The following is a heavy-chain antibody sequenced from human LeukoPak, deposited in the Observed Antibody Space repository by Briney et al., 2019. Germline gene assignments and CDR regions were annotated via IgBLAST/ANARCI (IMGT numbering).Heavy chain of an antibody. CDR2: IYYSGST. J-gene: IGHJ6*03. D-gene: IGHD3-3*01. CDR3: ASGSGADFWSGYYTDYYYYMDV. Sequence: SETLSLTCTVPGGSISSHYWSWIRQPPGKGLEWIGYIYYSGSTNYNPSLKSRVTISVDTSKNQFSLKLSSVTAADTAVYYCASGSGADFWSGYYTDYYYYMDVWGKGTTVTVSS. V-gene: IGHV4-59*11. CDR1: GGSISSHY.